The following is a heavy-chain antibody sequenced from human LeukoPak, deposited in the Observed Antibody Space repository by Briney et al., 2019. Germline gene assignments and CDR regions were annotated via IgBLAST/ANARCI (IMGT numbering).Heavy chain of an antibody. CDR2: ISYDGSNK. CDR3: AKTRNCSSTSYYFDY. V-gene: IGHV3-30*18. CDR1: GFTFSSYS. D-gene: IGHD2-2*01. J-gene: IGHJ4*02. Sequence: GGSLRPSRAASGFTFSSYSMNWVRQAPGKGLEWVAVISYDGSNKYYADSVKGRFTISRDNSKNTLYLQMNSLRAEDTAVYYCAKTRNCSSTSYYFDYWGQGTLVTVSS.